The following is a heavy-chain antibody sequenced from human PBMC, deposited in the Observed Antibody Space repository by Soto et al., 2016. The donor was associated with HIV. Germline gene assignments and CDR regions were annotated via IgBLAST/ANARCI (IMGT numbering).Heavy chain of an antibody. V-gene: IGHV1-2*02. D-gene: IGHD3-22*01. Sequence: QVQLVQSGAEVKKPGASVKVSCKASGYTFTGYYMHWVRQAPGQGLEWMGWINPNSGGTNYAQKFQGRVTMTRDTSISTAYMELSRLRSEDTAVYYCARRYGSSGYYPGGFDPWGQGTLVTVSS. CDR2: INPNSGGT. J-gene: IGHJ5*02. CDR3: ARRYGSSGYYPGGFDP. CDR1: GYTFTGYY.